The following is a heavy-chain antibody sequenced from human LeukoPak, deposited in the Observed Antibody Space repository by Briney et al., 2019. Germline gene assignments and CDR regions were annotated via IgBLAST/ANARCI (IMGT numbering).Heavy chain of an antibody. CDR1: GGTFSSYA. D-gene: IGHD3-22*01. J-gene: IGHJ4*02. CDR3: ARGWDYDSGGRPTAYVY. V-gene: IGHV1-69*13. Sequence: SVKVSCKASGGTFSSYAINWVRQAPVPGLEWMGGIIPLFGTANYAQKFQGRVTITANESTSTVYMELNSLKSEDTAVYYCARGWDYDSGGRPTAYVYWGQGTLVTVSS. CDR2: IIPLFGTA.